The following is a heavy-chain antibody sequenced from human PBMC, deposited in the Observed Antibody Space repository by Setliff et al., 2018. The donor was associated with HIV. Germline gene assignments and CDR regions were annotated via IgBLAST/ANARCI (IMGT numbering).Heavy chain of an antibody. CDR2: IYYSGST. Sequence: SETLSLTCTVSGGSISSSSYYWGWVRQPPGKGREWIGTIYYSGSTYYNPSLRSQVTISVDTSRNQFSLRLSSVTAADTAFYYCARHNPASVPASSPDYWGQGTLVTVSS. CDR1: GGSISSSSYY. CDR3: ARHNPASVPASSPDY. D-gene: IGHD2-2*01. J-gene: IGHJ4*02. V-gene: IGHV4-39*01.